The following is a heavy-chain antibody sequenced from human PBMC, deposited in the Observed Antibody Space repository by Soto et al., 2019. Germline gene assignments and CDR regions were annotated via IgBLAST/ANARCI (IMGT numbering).Heavy chain of an antibody. CDR2: ISTSSSYT. CDR1: GFTFSDHY. Sequence: QVQLVESGGGLVKPGGSLRLSCVASGFTFSDHYMTWLRQAPGKGLEWLSYISTSSSYTNYADSVKGRFTISRDNAMNSLYLQMNSLRAEDTAVYYCARRRLTAYFDYWGQGTLVTVSS. CDR3: ARRRLTAYFDY. J-gene: IGHJ4*02. V-gene: IGHV3-11*05.